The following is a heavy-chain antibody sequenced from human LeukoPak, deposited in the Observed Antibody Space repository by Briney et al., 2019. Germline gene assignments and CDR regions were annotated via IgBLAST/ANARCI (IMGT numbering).Heavy chain of an antibody. D-gene: IGHD6-13*01. Sequence: SSETLSLTCTVSGVSISSNYWTWIRQPPGKGLEWIGDIYYSGSTNHNPSLKSRVTISVDRSKNQFSLKLSSVTAADTAVYYCARVGSSSQFYYYYYMDVWGKGTTVTVSS. CDR1: GVSISSNY. CDR3: ARVGSSSQFYYYYYMDV. J-gene: IGHJ6*03. V-gene: IGHV4-59*12. CDR2: IYYSGST.